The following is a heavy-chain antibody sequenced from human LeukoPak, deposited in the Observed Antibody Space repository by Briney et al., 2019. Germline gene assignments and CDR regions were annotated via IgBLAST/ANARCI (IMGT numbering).Heavy chain of an antibody. CDR1: GGSFSSSGYL. Sequence: SETLSLTCTVSGGSFSSSGYLWAWIRQPPGKGLEWIGSYYYSGSTYYNPSLKTRATISVDTSKNQFSLKLTSVTAADTAMYYCASDIIGHDAFDIWGQGTVVTVSS. CDR2: YYYSGST. V-gene: IGHV4-39*01. D-gene: IGHD3-9*01. CDR3: ASDIIGHDAFDI. J-gene: IGHJ3*02.